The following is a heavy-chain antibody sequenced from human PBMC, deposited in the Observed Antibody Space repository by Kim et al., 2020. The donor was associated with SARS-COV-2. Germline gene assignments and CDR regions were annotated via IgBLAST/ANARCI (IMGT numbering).Heavy chain of an antibody. CDR1: GYSFTNYW. D-gene: IGHD3-16*01. Sequence: GESLKISCKGSGYSFTNYWIGWVRQMPGRGLECMGIIYPGDSDTSYSPSFEAQVTISVDKSLSTSYLQWSSLKASDTAIYYCTKMLAGAYYFDYWGQGTLLTVSP. J-gene: IGHJ4*02. V-gene: IGHV5-51*01. CDR3: TKMLAGAYYFDY. CDR2: IYPGDSDT.